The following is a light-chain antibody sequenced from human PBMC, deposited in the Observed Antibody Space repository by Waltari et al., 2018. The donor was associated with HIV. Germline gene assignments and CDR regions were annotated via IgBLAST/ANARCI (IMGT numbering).Light chain of an antibody. CDR2: RNN. J-gene: IGLJ1*01. CDR1: SSNIGSNY. Sequence: QSVLTPPPPVSGTPGPRLSISCSASSSNIGSNYVYWYQQLPGTAPKLLIHRNNQRPSGVPDRFSGSKSGTSASLAISGLRSEDEADYYCAVWDDSLRGSVFGTGTEVTVL. V-gene: IGLV1-47*01. CDR3: AVWDDSLRGSV.